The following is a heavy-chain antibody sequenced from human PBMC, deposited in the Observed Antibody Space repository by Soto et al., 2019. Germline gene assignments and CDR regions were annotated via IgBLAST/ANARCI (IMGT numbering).Heavy chain of an antibody. J-gene: IGHJ6*02. D-gene: IGHD2-2*01. CDR3: AIESAQLLFDYYYYGRDV. CDR2: VSYDGSFK. CDR1: GFTFSKFG. Sequence: QVQLVESGGGVVQPGGSLRLSCEASGFTFSKFGIHWVRQAPGKGLEWVAVVSYDGSFKYYADSLKGRFTISRDNSKNTLYLQMNSLRPEDTALYYCAIESAQLLFDYYYYGRDVLGQWTTVTVSS. V-gene: IGHV3-30*03.